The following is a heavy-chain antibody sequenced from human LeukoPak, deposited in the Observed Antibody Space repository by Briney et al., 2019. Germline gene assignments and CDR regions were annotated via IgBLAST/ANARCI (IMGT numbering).Heavy chain of an antibody. CDR2: ISYDGSNK. V-gene: IGHV3-30*03. CDR3: ARSPPGIAARVGWFDP. CDR1: GFTFSSYG. J-gene: IGHJ5*02. Sequence: GGSLRLSCAASGFTFSSYGMHWVRQAPGKGLEWVAVISYDGSNKYYADSVKGRFTISRDNSKNTLYLQMNSLRAEDTAVYYCARSPPGIAARVGWFDPWGQGTLVTVSS. D-gene: IGHD6-6*01.